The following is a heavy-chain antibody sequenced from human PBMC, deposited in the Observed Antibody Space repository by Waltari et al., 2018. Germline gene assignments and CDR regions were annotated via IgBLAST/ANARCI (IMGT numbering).Heavy chain of an antibody. D-gene: IGHD6-13*01. Sequence: EVQLVESGGGLVLPGGSLRLSCAASGFTFSSYSMNWVRQAPGKGLEWVSYISSSSSTIYYAESVKGRFTISRDNAKNSLYLQMNSLRAEDTAVYYCARAVGIYSSSWPFDYWGQGTLVTVSS. J-gene: IGHJ4*02. V-gene: IGHV3-48*01. CDR1: GFTFSSYS. CDR3: ARAVGIYSSSWPFDY. CDR2: ISSSSSTI.